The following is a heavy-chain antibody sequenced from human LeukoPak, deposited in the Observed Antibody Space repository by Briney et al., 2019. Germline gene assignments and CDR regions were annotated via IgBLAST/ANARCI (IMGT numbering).Heavy chain of an antibody. D-gene: IGHD3-22*01. V-gene: IGHV1-69*13. CDR1: GGTFSSYA. CDR2: IIPIFGTA. Sequence: ALVKVSCKASGGTFSSYAISWVRQAPGQGLEWMGGIIPIFGTANYAQKFQGRVTITADESTSTAYMELSSLRSEDTAVYYCATNSRENYYDSSGYYFIYWGQGTLVTVSS. J-gene: IGHJ4*02. CDR3: ATNSRENYYDSSGYYFIY.